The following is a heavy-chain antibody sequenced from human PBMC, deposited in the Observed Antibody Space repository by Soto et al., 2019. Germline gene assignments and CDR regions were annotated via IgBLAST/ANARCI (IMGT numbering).Heavy chain of an antibody. V-gene: IGHV1-2*02. J-gene: IGHJ6*02. CDR3: GSDFRTRGCFRPAGNFAMAV. Sequence: QVQLVQSGAEVRKPGASVKVSCKASGYPYTNSDMHWVRQAPGHGLGWMRWIHPNTCGTNYAQKFQGRVTMTRDTSVSTVYMELNRLTSDDTAIYFCGSDFRTRGCFRPAGNFAMAVRGPGTTVTVS. CDR2: IHPNTCGT. D-gene: IGHD6-19*01. CDR1: GYPYTNSD.